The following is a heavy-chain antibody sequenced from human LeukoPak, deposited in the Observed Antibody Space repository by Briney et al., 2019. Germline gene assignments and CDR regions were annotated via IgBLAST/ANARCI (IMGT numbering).Heavy chain of an antibody. Sequence: PGGSLRLSCAASGFTCSSYSMNWVRQAPGKGLEWVSSISSSSSYIYYADSVKGRFTISRDNAKNSLYLQMNSLRAEDTAVYYCARALLRTRDAFDIWGQGTMVTVSS. CDR1: GFTCSSYS. D-gene: IGHD4/OR15-4a*01. V-gene: IGHV3-21*01. J-gene: IGHJ3*02. CDR3: ARALLRTRDAFDI. CDR2: ISSSSSYI.